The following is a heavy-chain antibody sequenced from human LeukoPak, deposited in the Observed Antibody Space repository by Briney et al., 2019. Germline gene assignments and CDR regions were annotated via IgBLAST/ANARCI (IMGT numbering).Heavy chain of an antibody. CDR2: INAGNGNT. CDR3: AREIAAASDF. V-gene: IGHV1-3*01. D-gene: IGHD6-25*01. J-gene: IGHJ4*02. Sequence: ASVKVSCKASGYTFTSYAMHWVRQAPGQRLEWMGWINAGNGNTKYSQKFQGRVTMTRDTSISTAYMELSRLRSDDTAVYYCAREIAAASDFWGQGTLVTVSS. CDR1: GYTFTSYA.